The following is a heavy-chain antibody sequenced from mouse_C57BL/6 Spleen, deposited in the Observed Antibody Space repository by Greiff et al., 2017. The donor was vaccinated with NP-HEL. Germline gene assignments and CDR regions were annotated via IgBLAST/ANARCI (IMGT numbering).Heavy chain of an antibody. J-gene: IGHJ2*01. D-gene: IGHD1-1*01. V-gene: IGHV1-61*01. Sequence: VQLQQPGAELVRPGSSVKLSCKASGYTFTSYWMDWVKQRPGQGLEWIGNIYPSDSETHYNQKFKDKATLTVDKSSSTAYMQLSSLTSEDSAVYYCARNIVVARAFDYWGQGTTLTVSS. CDR2: IYPSDSET. CDR3: ARNIVVARAFDY. CDR1: GYTFTSYW.